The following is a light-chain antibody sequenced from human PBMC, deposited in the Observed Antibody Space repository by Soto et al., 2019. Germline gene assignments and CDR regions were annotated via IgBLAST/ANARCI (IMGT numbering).Light chain of an antibody. CDR3: QHYNTYST. CDR2: TAS. J-gene: IGKJ1*01. CDR1: QGIRND. V-gene: IGKV1-17*01. Sequence: RVTIPCRAIQGIRNDLAWYQRKPGKAPKLLIYTASSLQNGVPPRFSGSGSGTEFTLTISSLQPGDFATYYCQHYNTYSTFGQGTKVDI.